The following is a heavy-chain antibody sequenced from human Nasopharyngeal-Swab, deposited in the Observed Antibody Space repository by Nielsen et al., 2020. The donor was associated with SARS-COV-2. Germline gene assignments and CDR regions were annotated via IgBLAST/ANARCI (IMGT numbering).Heavy chain of an antibody. CDR3: ARGRQWLVRYNWFDP. Sequence: GSLRLSCAASGFTFSDYYMSWIRQPPGKGLEWIGEINHSGSTNYNPSLKSRVTISVDTSKNQFSLKLSSVTAADTAVYYCARGRQWLVRYNWFDPWGQGTLVTVSS. CDR1: GFTFSDYY. CDR2: INHSGST. J-gene: IGHJ5*02. D-gene: IGHD6-19*01. V-gene: IGHV4-34*01.